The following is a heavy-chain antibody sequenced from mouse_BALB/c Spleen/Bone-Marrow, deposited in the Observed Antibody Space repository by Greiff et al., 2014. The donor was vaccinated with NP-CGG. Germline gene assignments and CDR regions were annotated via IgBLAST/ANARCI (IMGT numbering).Heavy chain of an antibody. V-gene: IGHV1-7*01. D-gene: IGHD1-1*01. Sequence: VQFQQSGAELAKPGASLKMSCKASGYTFTSYWMHWVKQRPGQGLEWIGYINPSTDYTEYNQKFKDKATLTADKSSSTAFMQLSSLTSEDSAVYYCARRAYGGSYGFAYWGQGTLVTVSA. CDR1: GYTFTSYW. CDR2: INPSTDYT. J-gene: IGHJ3*01. CDR3: ARRAYGGSYGFAY.